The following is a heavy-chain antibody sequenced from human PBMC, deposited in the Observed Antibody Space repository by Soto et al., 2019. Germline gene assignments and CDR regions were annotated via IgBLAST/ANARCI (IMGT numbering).Heavy chain of an antibody. CDR3: AKDISPLEGDGAGLDY. V-gene: IGHV3-23*01. Sequence: GGSLRLSCVVSGFTFRIYAMNWVRQAPGEGLEWVSGLSSSGGSTYYADSVKGRFTISRDNSKNTLSLQMNSLRAEDTAVYYCAKDISPLEGDGAGLDYWGQGILVTVSS. CDR2: LSSSGGST. D-gene: IGHD2-21*01. J-gene: IGHJ4*02. CDR1: GFTFRIYA.